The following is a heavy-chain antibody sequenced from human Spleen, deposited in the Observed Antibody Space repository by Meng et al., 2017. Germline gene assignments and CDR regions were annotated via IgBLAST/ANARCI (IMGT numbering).Heavy chain of an antibody. Sequence: GESLKISCVASGFTVSSNYMSWVRQAPGKGLEWVSVIWYDGTIKYYADSVKGRFTISRDNSENTLYLQMNSLEVEDTAVYYCARGGLYSYGPDDGFNIWGPGTMVTVSS. D-gene: IGHD5-18*01. CDR3: ARGGLYSYGPDDGFNI. J-gene: IGHJ3*02. CDR1: GFTVSSNY. CDR2: IWYDGTIK. V-gene: IGHV3-33*08.